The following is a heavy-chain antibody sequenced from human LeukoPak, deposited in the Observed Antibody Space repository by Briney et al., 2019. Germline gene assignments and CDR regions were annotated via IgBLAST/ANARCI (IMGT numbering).Heavy chain of an antibody. CDR3: ARDYYGSGRLTYGMDV. D-gene: IGHD3-10*01. V-gene: IGHV3-33*08. J-gene: IGHJ6*02. CDR2: IWYDGSNK. CDR1: GFTFSSYA. Sequence: PGGSLTLSCAASGFTFSSYAMHWVRQAPGKGLEWVAVIWYDGSNKYYADSVKGRSTISRDNSKNTLYLQMNSLRAEDTAVYYCARDYYGSGRLTYGMDVWGQGTTVTVSS.